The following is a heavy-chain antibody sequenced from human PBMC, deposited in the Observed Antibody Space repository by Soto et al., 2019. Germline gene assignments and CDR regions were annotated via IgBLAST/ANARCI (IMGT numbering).Heavy chain of an antibody. J-gene: IGHJ3*02. CDR2: ISYDGSNK. CDR1: GFTFSSYA. CDR3: ARTGSSWTSNAFDI. V-gene: IGHV3-30-3*01. D-gene: IGHD6-13*01. Sequence: PGGSLRLSCAASGFTFSSYAMHWVRQAPGKGLEWVAVISYDGSNKYYADSVKGRFTISRDNSKNTLYLQMNSLRAEDTAVYYCARTGSSWTSNAFDIWGQGTMVTV.